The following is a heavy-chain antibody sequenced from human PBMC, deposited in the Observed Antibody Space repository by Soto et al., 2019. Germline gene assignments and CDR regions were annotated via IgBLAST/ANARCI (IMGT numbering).Heavy chain of an antibody. CDR2: IKQDGSEK. J-gene: IGHJ4*02. CDR3: ARWYCSGGSCYGDY. Sequence: GGSLRLSCAASGFTFSSYWMSWVRQAPGKGLEWVANIKQDGSEKYYVDSVKGRFTISRDNAKNSLYLQMNSLRAEDTAVYYCARWYCSGGSCYGDYWGQGTLVTVSS. D-gene: IGHD2-15*01. V-gene: IGHV3-7*01. CDR1: GFTFSSYW.